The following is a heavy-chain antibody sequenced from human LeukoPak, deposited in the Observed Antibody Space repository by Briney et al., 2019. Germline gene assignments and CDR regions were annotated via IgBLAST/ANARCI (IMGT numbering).Heavy chain of an antibody. CDR3: ARAAGDYYGSGSPNYFDY. V-gene: IGHV3-53*01. CDR2: IYSGGST. CDR1: GFTFSASG. J-gene: IGHJ4*02. D-gene: IGHD3-10*01. Sequence: PGGSLRLSCAASGFTFSASGMHWVRRAPGKGLEWVSVIYSGGSTYYADSVKGRFTISRDNSKNTLYLQMNSLRAEDTAVYYCARAAGDYYGSGSPNYFDYWGQGTLVTVSS.